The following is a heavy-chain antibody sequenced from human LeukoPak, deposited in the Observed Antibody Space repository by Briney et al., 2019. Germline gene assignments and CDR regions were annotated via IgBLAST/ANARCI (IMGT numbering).Heavy chain of an antibody. CDR1: GASMGSDSYS. CDR3: ARRYKDMVVVPAVFYFDY. J-gene: IGHJ4*02. D-gene: IGHD2-2*01. CDR2: VYYSGST. V-gene: IGHV4-39*02. Sequence: PSETLSLTCNVSGASMGSDSYSWVWLRQPPGKALEWIGSVYYSGSTYYTPSLKSRVTISVDMSRNHFSLRLNSVAAADTAVYHCARRYKDMVVVPAVFYFDYWGRGILVTVSS.